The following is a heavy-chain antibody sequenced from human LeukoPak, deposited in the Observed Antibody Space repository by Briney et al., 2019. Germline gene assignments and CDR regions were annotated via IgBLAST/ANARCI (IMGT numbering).Heavy chain of an antibody. J-gene: IGHJ4*02. D-gene: IGHD4-23*01. V-gene: IGHV3-30*02. CDR1: GFTFSSYG. Sequence: GSLRLSCAASGFTFSSYGMHWVRQAPGNGLEWVAFIRYDGSNKYYADSVKGRFTISRDNSKNTLYLQMNSLRAEDTAVYYCAKDGPTVAHFDHWGQGTLVTVS. CDR2: IRYDGSNK. CDR3: AKDGPTVAHFDH.